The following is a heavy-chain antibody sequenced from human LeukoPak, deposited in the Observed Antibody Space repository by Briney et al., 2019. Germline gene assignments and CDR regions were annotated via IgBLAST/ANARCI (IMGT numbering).Heavy chain of an antibody. Sequence: GGSLRLSCAASGFTFSNVWMSWVRQAPGKGLECFGRIKSKTDGGTVDYAAPVKGRFTISRDDLKNTLYLEMNSLKTEDTAVYYCARVVAADWGMDVWGQGTTVTVSS. CDR1: GFTFSNVW. CDR2: IKSKTDGGTV. J-gene: IGHJ6*02. D-gene: IGHD2-2*01. CDR3: ARVVAADWGMDV. V-gene: IGHV3-15*01.